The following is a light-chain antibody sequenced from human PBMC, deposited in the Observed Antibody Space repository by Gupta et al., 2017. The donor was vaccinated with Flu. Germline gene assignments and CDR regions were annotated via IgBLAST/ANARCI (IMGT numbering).Light chain of an antibody. V-gene: IGKV1-39*01. CDR1: QSSNNY. CDR2: SAS. Sequence: DIPMTQSPSSLSASVGDRVTITCRAGQSSNNYLHWYQQRPGKAPRLLIYSASNLQSGVPSRFSGSGSGTDFTLTISSLQPEDFATYYCQQSDSTPYAFGQGTKLEIK. J-gene: IGKJ2*01. CDR3: QQSDSTPYA.